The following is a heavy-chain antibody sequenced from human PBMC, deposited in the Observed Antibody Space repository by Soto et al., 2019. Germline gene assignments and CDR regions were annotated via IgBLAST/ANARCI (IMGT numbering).Heavy chain of an antibody. CDR1: GGSISSSSYY. J-gene: IGHJ6*02. CDR2: IYYSGST. D-gene: IGHD5-12*01. V-gene: IGHV4-39*01. Sequence: PSETLSLTCTVSGGSISSSSYYWGWIRQPPGKGLEWIGSIYYSGSTYYNPSLKSRVTISVDTSKNQFSLKLSSVTAADTAVYYCAGEGVATSDYYGMGVWGQGTTVTVSS. CDR3: AGEGVATSDYYGMGV.